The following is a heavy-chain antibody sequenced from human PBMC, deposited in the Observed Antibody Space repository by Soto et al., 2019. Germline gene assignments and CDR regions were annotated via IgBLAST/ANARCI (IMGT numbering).Heavy chain of an antibody. CDR1: GYSFTSYW. Sequence: GESLKISCKGSGYSFTSYWIGWVRQMPGKGLEWMGIIYPGDSDTRYSPSFQGQVTISADKSISTAYLQWSSLKASDTAMYYCARGESITIFGVVVTRGPPAEYFQHWGQGTLVTVSS. V-gene: IGHV5-51*01. CDR3: ARGESITIFGVVVTRGPPAEYFQH. D-gene: IGHD3-3*01. J-gene: IGHJ1*01. CDR2: IYPGDSDT.